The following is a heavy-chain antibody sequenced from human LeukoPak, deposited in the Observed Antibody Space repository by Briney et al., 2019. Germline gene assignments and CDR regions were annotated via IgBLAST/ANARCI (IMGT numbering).Heavy chain of an antibody. V-gene: IGHV4-34*01. CDR1: GGSFSGYY. CDR3: ARHSGIAHY. Sequence: ASETLSLTCAVYGGSFSGYYWSWIRQPPGKGLEWIGEIDHSGSTNYNPSLKSRVTISVDTSKNQFSLKLSSVTAADTAVYYCARHSGIAHYWGQGTLVTVSS. D-gene: IGHD6-13*01. J-gene: IGHJ4*02. CDR2: IDHSGST.